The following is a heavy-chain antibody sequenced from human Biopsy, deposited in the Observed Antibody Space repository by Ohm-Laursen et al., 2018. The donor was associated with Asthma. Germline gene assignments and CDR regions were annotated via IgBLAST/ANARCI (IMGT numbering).Heavy chain of an antibody. CDR3: ARSADYYDSTDYLDF. CDR2: ISWNSGNI. D-gene: IGHD3-22*01. Sequence: SLRLSCTASGFSFDDCAMHWVRQAPGKGLEWVSSISWNSGNIDYAVSVKGRFTISRDNAKNSLYLQMQSLRPENTAFYYCARSADYYDSTDYLDFWGRGTLVTVSS. CDR1: GFSFDDCA. V-gene: IGHV3-9*01. J-gene: IGHJ4*01.